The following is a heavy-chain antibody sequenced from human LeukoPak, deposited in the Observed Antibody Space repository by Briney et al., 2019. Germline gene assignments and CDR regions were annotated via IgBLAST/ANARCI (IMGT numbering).Heavy chain of an antibody. CDR2: IYTSGSS. CDR3: ARSCVIVDIVATIRARLGGNGFEI. V-gene: IGHV4-61*09. J-gene: IGHJ3*02. D-gene: IGHD5-12*01. Sequence: SETLSLTCTVSGGSISSGSYDWYWIRQPAGKGLEWIGHIYTSGSSNYSPSLKSRVTISVDTSKNQFSLKLSSVTAADTAVYYCARSCVIVDIVATIRARLGGNGFEIWGQGTMVTVSS. CDR1: GGSISSGSYD.